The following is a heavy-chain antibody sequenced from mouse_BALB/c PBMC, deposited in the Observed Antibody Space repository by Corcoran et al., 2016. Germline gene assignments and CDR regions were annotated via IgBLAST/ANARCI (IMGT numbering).Heavy chain of an antibody. V-gene: IGHV1-84*02. Sequence: QIQRQQSGPELVKPGASVKISCKASGYTFTDYYINWVKQKPGQGLEWIGWIYPGSGNTKYNEKFKGKATLTVDTSSSTAYMQLSSLTSEDTAVYFCARLITTVDYYAMDYWGQGTSVTVSS. CDR3: ARLITTVDYYAMDY. CDR2: IYPGSGNT. D-gene: IGHD1-1*01. J-gene: IGHJ4*01. CDR1: GYTFTDYY.